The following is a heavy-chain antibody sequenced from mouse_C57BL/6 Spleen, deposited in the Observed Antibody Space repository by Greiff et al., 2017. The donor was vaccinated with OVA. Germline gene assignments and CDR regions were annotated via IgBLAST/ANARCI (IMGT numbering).Heavy chain of an antibody. Sequence: VKLQESGAELVRPGASVTLSCKASGYTFTDYEMHWVKQTPVHGLEWIGAIDPGTGGTAYNQKFKGKAILTADKSSSTAYMELRSLTSEDSAVYYCTRDYDYDGETFTFDYWGQGTTLTVSS. J-gene: IGHJ2*01. CDR1: GYTFTDYE. CDR3: TRDYDYDGETFTFDY. V-gene: IGHV1-15*01. D-gene: IGHD2-4*01. CDR2: IDPGTGGT.